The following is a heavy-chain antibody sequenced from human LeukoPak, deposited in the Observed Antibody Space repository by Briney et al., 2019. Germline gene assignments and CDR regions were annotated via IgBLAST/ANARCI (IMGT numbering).Heavy chain of an antibody. Sequence: GGSLRLSCTASGFTVSGTHMSWVRQAPGKGLEWASAIYTGGTTYYADSVAGRFTISRDNSKNTLYLLMNSLRTEDTAVYYCARDQATSGGGLDSWGQGTLVTVSS. CDR2: IYTGGTT. D-gene: IGHD3-16*01. V-gene: IGHV3-53*01. CDR3: ARDQATSGGGLDS. CDR1: GFTVSGTH. J-gene: IGHJ4*02.